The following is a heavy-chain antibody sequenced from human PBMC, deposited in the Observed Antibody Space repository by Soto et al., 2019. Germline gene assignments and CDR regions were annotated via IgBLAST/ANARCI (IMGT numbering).Heavy chain of an antibody. Sequence: QVQLVQSGAEVKKPGASVKVSCKASGYTFTSYYMHWVRQAPGQGLEWMGIINPSGGSTSYAQKFQGRVTMTRDTSTSTGYMELSSLRSEDTAVYYCASSTNGAISVDYWGQGTLVTVSS. CDR3: ASSTNGAISVDY. V-gene: IGHV1-46*01. CDR2: INPSGGST. CDR1: GYTFTSYY. D-gene: IGHD2-8*01. J-gene: IGHJ4*02.